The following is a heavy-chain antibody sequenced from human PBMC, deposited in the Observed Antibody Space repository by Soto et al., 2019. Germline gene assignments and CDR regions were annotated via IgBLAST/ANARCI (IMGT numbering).Heavy chain of an antibody. CDR3: AKATATGGGAFDI. CDR2: TLVYGRT. J-gene: IGHJ3*02. Sequence: WGSLIFSCASCGLTFSSYHMRWVRQAPGKGVEWVSTTLVYGRTFYVDSVTGRFTLSTESSKNTVYLQMNSLTAAAPALSYCAKATATGGGAFDICGQGTMVSV. CDR1: GLTFSSYH. D-gene: IGHD2-8*02. V-gene: IGHV3-23*01.